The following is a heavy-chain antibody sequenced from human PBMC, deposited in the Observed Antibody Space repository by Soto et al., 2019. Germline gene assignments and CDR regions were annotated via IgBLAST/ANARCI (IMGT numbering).Heavy chain of an antibody. CDR2: IYYSGST. J-gene: IGHJ6*02. CDR3: ARATMVRGVSYGMDV. Sequence: PSETLSLTCTVSGGSVSSGSYYWSWIRQPPGKGLEWIGYIYYSGSTNYNPSLESRVTISVDTSKNQFSLKLSSVTAADTAVYYCARATMVRGVSYGMDVWGQGTTVTVSS. V-gene: IGHV4-61*01. D-gene: IGHD3-10*01. CDR1: GGSVSSGSYY.